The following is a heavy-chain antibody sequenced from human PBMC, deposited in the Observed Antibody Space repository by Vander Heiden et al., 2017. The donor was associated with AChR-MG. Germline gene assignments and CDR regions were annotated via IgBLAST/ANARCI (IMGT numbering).Heavy chain of an antibody. Sequence: QVQLQESGPGLVKPSQTMSRTCTDSGGSISSIGYYWSWIRQHPGKCLESFGYIYYSGTTYYNPSLMSRVTISLDTSENQSSLKLSSVTAADTAVYYCARYSDGLSEKYFYMDVWGKGTTVTVSS. CDR2: IYYSGTT. J-gene: IGHJ6*03. CDR1: GGSISSIGYY. CDR3: ARYSDGLSEKYFYMDV. V-gene: IGHV4-31*03. D-gene: IGHD1-26*01.